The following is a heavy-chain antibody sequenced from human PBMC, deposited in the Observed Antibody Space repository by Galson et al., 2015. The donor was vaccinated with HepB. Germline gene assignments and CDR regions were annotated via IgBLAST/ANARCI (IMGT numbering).Heavy chain of an antibody. D-gene: IGHD5-18*01. V-gene: IGHV1-69*13. CDR2: IIPIFGTA. Sequence: SVKVSCKASGGTFSSYAISWVRQAPGQGLEWMGGIIPIFGTANYAQKFQGRVTITADESTSTAYMELSSLRSEDTAVYYCARPVYTHQHGIQLWSYHYYYYGMDVWGQGTTVTVSS. CDR1: GGTFSSYA. CDR3: ARPVYTHQHGIQLWSYHYYYYGMDV. J-gene: IGHJ6*02.